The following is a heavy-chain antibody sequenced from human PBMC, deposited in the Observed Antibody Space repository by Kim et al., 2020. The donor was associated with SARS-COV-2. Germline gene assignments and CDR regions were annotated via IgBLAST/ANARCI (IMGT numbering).Heavy chain of an antibody. Sequence: GGSLRLSCAASGFTFSSYAMHWVRQAPGKGLEWVAVISYDGSNKYYADSVKGRFTISRDNSKNTLYLQMNSLRAEDTAVYYCARDYDDILTQLDYWGQGTLVTVSS. CDR1: GFTFSSYA. D-gene: IGHD3-9*01. J-gene: IGHJ4*02. V-gene: IGHV3-30-3*01. CDR3: ARDYDDILTQLDY. CDR2: ISYDGSNK.